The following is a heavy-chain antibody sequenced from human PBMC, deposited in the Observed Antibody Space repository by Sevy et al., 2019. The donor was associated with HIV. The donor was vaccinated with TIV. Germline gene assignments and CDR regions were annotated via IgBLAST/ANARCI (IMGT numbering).Heavy chain of an antibody. V-gene: IGHV3-48*01. D-gene: IGHD1-1*01. J-gene: IGHJ6*02. CDR2: ISSSSSTI. Sequence: GSLRLSCAASGFTFSSYSMNWVRQAPGKGLEWVSYISSSSSTIYYADSVKGRFTISRDNAKNSLYLQMNSLRAEDTAVYYCARYLRHRLVERRYYYYGMDVWGQGTTVTVSS. CDR1: GFTFSSYS. CDR3: ARYLRHRLVERRYYYYGMDV.